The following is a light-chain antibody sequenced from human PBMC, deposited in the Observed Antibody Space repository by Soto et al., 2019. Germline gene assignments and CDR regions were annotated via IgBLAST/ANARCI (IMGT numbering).Light chain of an antibody. CDR3: QQGYSIHALT. J-gene: IGKJ4*01. CDR2: WAS. CDR1: QSVLYSSNNKNY. Sequence: DIVMTQSPDSLAVSLGERATINCKSSQSVLYSSNNKNYLAWYQQKPGQPPKLLIYWASTRESGVPDRFSGSGSGTDFTLTITYVQPEDFATYYCQQGYSIHALTFGGGTKVELK. V-gene: IGKV4-1*01.